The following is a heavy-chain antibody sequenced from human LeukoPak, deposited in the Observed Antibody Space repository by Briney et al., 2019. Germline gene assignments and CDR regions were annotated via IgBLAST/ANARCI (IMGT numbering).Heavy chain of an antibody. CDR2: IKQDGSEK. CDR3: AKNPSYCSGGRCYVSHYFDY. J-gene: IGHJ4*02. V-gene: IGHV3-7*03. D-gene: IGHD2-15*01. CDR1: GFTFSSYW. Sequence: GGSLRLSCAASGFTFSSYWMSWVRQAPGKGLEWVANIKQDGSEKYYVDSVKGRFTISRDNAKNSLYLQMNSLRAEDTALYYCAKNPSYCSGGRCYVSHYFDYWGQGTLVTVSS.